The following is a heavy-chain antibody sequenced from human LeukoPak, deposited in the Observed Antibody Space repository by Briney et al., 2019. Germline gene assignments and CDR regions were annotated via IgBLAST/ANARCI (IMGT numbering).Heavy chain of an antibody. J-gene: IGHJ5*02. D-gene: IGHD2-15*01. CDR2: MNPNSGNT. CDR1: GYTFTSYD. Sequence: ASVKVSCKASGYTFTSYDINWVRQATGQGLEWMGWMNPNSGNTGYAQKFQGRVTITRNTSISTAYMELSSLRSEDTAVYYCAREGYCSGGSCYSWFDPWGQGTLVTVSS. V-gene: IGHV1-8*03. CDR3: AREGYCSGGSCYSWFDP.